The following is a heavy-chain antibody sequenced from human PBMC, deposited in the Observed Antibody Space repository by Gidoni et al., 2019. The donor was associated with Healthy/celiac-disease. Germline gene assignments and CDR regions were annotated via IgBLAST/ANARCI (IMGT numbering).Heavy chain of an antibody. CDR1: GYTFPSYY. J-gene: IGHJ6*03. CDR2: INPSGGST. V-gene: IGHV1-46*01. Sequence: QVQLVQSGAEVKKPGASVKVSCKASGYTFPSYYMHWVRQAPGQGLEWMGIINPSGGSTSYAQKFQGRVTMTRDTSTSTVYMELSSLRSEDTAVYYCARDFSVWELLGVHYMDVWGKGTTVTVSS. CDR3: ARDFSVWELLGVHYMDV. D-gene: IGHD1-26*01.